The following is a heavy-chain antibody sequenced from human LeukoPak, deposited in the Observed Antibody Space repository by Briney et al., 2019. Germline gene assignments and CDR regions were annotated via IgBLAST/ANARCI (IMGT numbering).Heavy chain of an antibody. D-gene: IGHD1-14*01. J-gene: IGHJ6*04. CDR1: GGSISSGSYY. CDR2: IYYSGST. V-gene: IGHV4-61*01. Sequence: SQTLSLTCTVSGGSISSGSYYWRWIRQPPGKGLEWIGYIYYSGSTNYNPSLKSRVTISVDTSKNQFSLKLSSVTAADTAVYYCARWNQFIGNGMDVWGKGTTVTVSS. CDR3: ARWNQFIGNGMDV.